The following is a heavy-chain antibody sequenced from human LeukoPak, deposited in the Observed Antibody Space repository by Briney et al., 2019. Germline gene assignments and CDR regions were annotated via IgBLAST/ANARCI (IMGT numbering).Heavy chain of an antibody. CDR3: ARGASGYSYG. D-gene: IGHD5-18*01. Sequence: SETLSLTCTVSGDSISSYYWNWIRQPPGTGLEWIGYIYYSGSTNYNPSLESRVTISIDTSKNQFSLNLSSVTAADTAVYYCARGASGYSYGWGQGTLVTVSS. CDR2: IYYSGST. CDR1: GDSISSYY. J-gene: IGHJ4*02. V-gene: IGHV4-59*01.